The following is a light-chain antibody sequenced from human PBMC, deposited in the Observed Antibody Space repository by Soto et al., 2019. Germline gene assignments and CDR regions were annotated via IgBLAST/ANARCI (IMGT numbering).Light chain of an antibody. CDR2: RNN. Sequence: SVLTQPPSASGTPGQRVTISCSGSSSNIGSNYVYWYQQLPGTAPKLLIYRNNQRPSGVPDRFSGSKSGTSASLAISGLRSEDEADYYCAAWDDSLSGQVVFGGGTQLTVL. CDR3: AAWDDSLSGQVV. J-gene: IGLJ2*01. V-gene: IGLV1-47*01. CDR1: SSNIGSNY.